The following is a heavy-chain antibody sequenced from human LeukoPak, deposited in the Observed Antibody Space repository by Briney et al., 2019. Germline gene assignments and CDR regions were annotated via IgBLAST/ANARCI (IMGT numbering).Heavy chain of an antibody. V-gene: IGHV3-7*01. D-gene: IGHD3-16*01. J-gene: IGHJ4*02. CDR1: GFTFSNYW. Sequence: PGGSLRLSCAASGFTFSNYWMIWVRQATGKGLEWVAGIRQDGSKKQYGGAVRGRFTISRDNANNLLDLKMNSLTADDTAVYYCTKEIHYVQSDYWGQGTLVTVSS. CDR2: IRQDGSKK. CDR3: TKEIHYVQSDY.